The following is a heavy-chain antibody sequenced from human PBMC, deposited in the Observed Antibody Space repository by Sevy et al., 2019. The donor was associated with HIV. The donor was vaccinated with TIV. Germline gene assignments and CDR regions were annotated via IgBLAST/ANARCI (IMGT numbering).Heavy chain of an antibody. CDR3: ARGPRGNYVFDY. CDR2: IRSKGYGGTT. CDR1: GFIFGDYA. J-gene: IGHJ4*02. V-gene: IGHV3-49*01. Sequence: GGSLRLSCTASGFIFGDYAMSWFHQAPGKGLDWVGFIRSKGYGGTTEYAASVKGRFTISRDGSKSIAYLQMNSLKTEDTALYYCARGPRGNYVFDYWGQGTLVTVSS. D-gene: IGHD4-4*01.